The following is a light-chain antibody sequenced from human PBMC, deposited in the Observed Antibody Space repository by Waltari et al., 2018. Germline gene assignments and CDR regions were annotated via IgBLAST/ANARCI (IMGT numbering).Light chain of an antibody. J-gene: IGKJ4*01. V-gene: IGKV3-11*01. CDR3: HQRSDWGT. CDR2: DTS. CDR1: QSISNY. Sequence: EIVLTQSPATLSLSPGERATLSCRASQSISNYLAWYQQKRDQAPRLLLYDTSNRATGIPARFSGSGSGTEFTLTISSLEPEDFAVYYCHQRSDWGTFGGGTKVEI.